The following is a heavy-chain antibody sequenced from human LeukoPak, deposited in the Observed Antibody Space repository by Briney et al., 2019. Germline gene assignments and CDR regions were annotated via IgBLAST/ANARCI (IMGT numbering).Heavy chain of an antibody. CDR2: ISGRDGST. J-gene: IGHJ4*02. D-gene: IGHD2/OR15-2a*01. Sequence: GGSLRLSCAASGFTFSSFAMSWVRQAPGKGLEWVSGISGRDGSTYYADSVKGRFTISRDNSKNTLYLQMNSLRAEDTAVYYCARAGNTRFDYWGQGTLVTVSS. V-gene: IGHV3-23*01. CDR3: ARAGNTRFDY. CDR1: GFTFSSFA.